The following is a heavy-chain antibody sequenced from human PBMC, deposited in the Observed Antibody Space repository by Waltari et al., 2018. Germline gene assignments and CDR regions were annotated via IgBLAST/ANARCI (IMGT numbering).Heavy chain of an antibody. CDR3: ARDFLRGYCSSTSCSNWFDP. CDR1: GYSISSGYY. J-gene: IGHJ5*02. V-gene: IGHV4-38-2*02. CDR2: IYHSGST. D-gene: IGHD2-2*01. Sequence: QVQLQESGPGLVKPSETLSLTCTVSGYSISSGYYWGWIRQPPGKGLEWIGSIYHSGSTYDNPSLKSRVTISVDTSKNQFSLKLSSVTAADTAVYYCARDFLRGYCSSTSCSNWFDPWGQGTLVTVSS.